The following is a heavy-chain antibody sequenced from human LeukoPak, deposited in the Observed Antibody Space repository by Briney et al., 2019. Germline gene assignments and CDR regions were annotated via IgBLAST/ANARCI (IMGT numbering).Heavy chain of an antibody. CDR1: GFTFSSYE. Sequence: GGSLRLSCAVSGFTFSSYEMNWVRQAPGKGLEWVSGITWNSGSIASADSVKGRFTISRDNAKNSLYLQMNSLRVEDVALYYCTRSTGWYNYFDCWGQGVLVTVSS. V-gene: IGHV3-9*03. J-gene: IGHJ4*02. CDR2: ITWNSGSI. D-gene: IGHD6-19*01. CDR3: TRSTGWYNYFDC.